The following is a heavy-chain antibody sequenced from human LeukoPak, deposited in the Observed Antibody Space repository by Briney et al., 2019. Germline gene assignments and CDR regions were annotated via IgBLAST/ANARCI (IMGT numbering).Heavy chain of an antibody. CDR2: IYYSGGT. V-gene: IGHV4-59*08. D-gene: IGHD4/OR15-4a*01. Sequence: SETLSLTCTVSGGTISSYYWSWVRQPPGKGLEWIGYIYYSGGTNYNPSPKSRVTISVDTSKNQLSLRLSSVTAADTALYYCARHAAFADYQSHLTHLDYWGQGTMVTVSS. J-gene: IGHJ4*02. CDR3: ARHAAFADYQSHLTHLDY. CDR1: GGTISSYY.